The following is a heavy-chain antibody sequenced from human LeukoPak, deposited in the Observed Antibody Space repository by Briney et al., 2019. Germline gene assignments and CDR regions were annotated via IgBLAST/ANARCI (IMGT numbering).Heavy chain of an antibody. CDR3: ARDRVGSVDY. CDR1: GGSISSYY. D-gene: IGHD2-15*01. V-gene: IGHV4-59*01. Sequence: SETLSLTCTVSGGSISSYYWSWIRQPPGKGLEWIGYIYYSGSTNYNPSLKSRVTISVDTSKNQFSLKLSSVTAADTAVYYCARDRVGSVDYWGQGTLVTVSS. J-gene: IGHJ4*02. CDR2: IYYSGST.